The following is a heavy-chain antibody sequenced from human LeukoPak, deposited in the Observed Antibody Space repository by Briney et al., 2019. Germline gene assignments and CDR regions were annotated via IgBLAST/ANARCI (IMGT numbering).Heavy chain of an antibody. CDR2: IYYSGST. CDR1: GGSISSYY. D-gene: IGHD5-18*01. Sequence: SETLSLTCTVSGGSISSYYWSWIRQPPGKGLEWIGYIYYSGSTNYNPSLKSRVTISVDTSKNQFSLKLSSVTAADTAVYYCARGYSFPCCGDVWGQGTTVTVSS. CDR3: ARGYSFPCCGDV. V-gene: IGHV4-59*01. J-gene: IGHJ6*02.